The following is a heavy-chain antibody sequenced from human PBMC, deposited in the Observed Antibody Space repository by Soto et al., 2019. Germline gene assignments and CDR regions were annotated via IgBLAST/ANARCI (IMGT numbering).Heavy chain of an antibody. D-gene: IGHD2-2*01. CDR2: ISAYNGNT. CDR3: ARAVPAYPTWFDP. J-gene: IGHJ5*02. CDR1: GYTFNSYG. V-gene: IGHV1-18*04. Sequence: GSGKVPGNASGYTFNSYGISWVRHAPGQGLEWMGWISAYNGNTNYAQKLQGRVTMTTDKSTSTAYMELRSLRSDDKDVYYCARAVPAYPTWFDPWGQGNLVTVSS.